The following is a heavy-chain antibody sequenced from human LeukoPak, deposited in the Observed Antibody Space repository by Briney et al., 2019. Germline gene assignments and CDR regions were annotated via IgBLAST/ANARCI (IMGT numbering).Heavy chain of an antibody. CDR2: ISGSGGST. J-gene: IGHJ5*02. Sequence: PGGSLRLSCAASGFTFSSYAMSWVRQAPGKGPEWVSAISGSGGSTYHADSVKGRFTISRDNSKNTLYLQMNSLRAEGTAVYYCAKDTVYYDSSGYYPWGQGTLVTVSS. V-gene: IGHV3-23*01. CDR1: GFTFSSYA. D-gene: IGHD3-22*01. CDR3: AKDTVYYDSSGYYP.